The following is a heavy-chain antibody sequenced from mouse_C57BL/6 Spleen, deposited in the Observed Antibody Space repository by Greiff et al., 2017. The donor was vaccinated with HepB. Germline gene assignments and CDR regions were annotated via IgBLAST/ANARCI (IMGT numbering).Heavy chain of an antibody. CDR2: IYPGDGDT. D-gene: IGHD1-1*02. J-gene: IGHJ2*01. CDR3: ARWGGDY. Sequence: QVQLKESGPELVKPGASVKISCKASGYAFSSSWMNWVKQRPGKGLEWIGRIYPGDGDTNYNGKFKGKATLTADKSSSTAYMQLSSLTSEDSAVYFCARWGGDYWGQGTTLTVSS. CDR1: GYAFSSSW. V-gene: IGHV1-82*01.